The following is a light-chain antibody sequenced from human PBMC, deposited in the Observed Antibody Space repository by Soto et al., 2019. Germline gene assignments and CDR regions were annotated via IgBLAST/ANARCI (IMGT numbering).Light chain of an antibody. CDR3: GAWDSSLSAGV. V-gene: IGLV1-51*02. Sequence: QSVLTQPPSVSAAPGQKVTISCSGGTSNIGNNYVSWYQQLPGTAPKLLIFENYKRPSGIPDRFSGSKSGTSATLGITGLQTGDEADYYCGAWDSSLSAGVFGGGTKVTVL. J-gene: IGLJ2*01. CDR2: ENY. CDR1: TSNIGNNY.